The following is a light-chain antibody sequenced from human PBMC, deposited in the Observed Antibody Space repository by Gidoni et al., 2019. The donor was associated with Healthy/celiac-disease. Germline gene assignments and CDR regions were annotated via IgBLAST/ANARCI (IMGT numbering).Light chain of an antibody. J-gene: IGKJ2*01. CDR3: QQYYSTPYT. Sequence: DRVMTQSPDYLAVSLGERACINCKSSQSILYSSNNKNYLAWYQQKPGQPPTLLIYWASTRESGVPDRFSGSGSGTDFTLTISSLQAEDVAVYYCQQYYSTPYTFGQGTKLEIK. CDR1: QSILYSSNNKNY. V-gene: IGKV4-1*01. CDR2: WAS.